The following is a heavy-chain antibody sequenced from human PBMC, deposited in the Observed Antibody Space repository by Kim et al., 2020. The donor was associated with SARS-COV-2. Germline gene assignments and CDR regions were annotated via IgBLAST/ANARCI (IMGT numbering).Heavy chain of an antibody. CDR1: GGSISSSSYY. Sequence: SETLSLTCTVSGGSISSSSYYWGWIRQPPGKGLEWIGSIYYSGSTYYNPSLKSRVTISVDTSKNQFSLKLSSVTAADTAVYYCARLHSSGWLYYYYYGMDVWGQGTTVTVSS. V-gene: IGHV4-39*01. CDR2: IYYSGST. D-gene: IGHD6-19*01. J-gene: IGHJ6*02. CDR3: ARLHSSGWLYYYYYGMDV.